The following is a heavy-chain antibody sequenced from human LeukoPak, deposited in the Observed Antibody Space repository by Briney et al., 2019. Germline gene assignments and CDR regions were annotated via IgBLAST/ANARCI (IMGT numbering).Heavy chain of an antibody. CDR2: IYYSGSN. J-gene: IGHJ4*02. CDR1: GGSISSSSYY. CDR3: ARQATVGRTGGLFDY. D-gene: IGHD3-10*01. V-gene: IGHV4-39*01. Sequence: PSETLSLTCTVSGGSISSSSYYWGWIRQPPGKGLEWIGSIYYSGSNYYNPALKSRVTISVDTSKNQFSLKLSSVTAADTAVYYCARQATVGRTGGLFDYWGQGTLVTVSS.